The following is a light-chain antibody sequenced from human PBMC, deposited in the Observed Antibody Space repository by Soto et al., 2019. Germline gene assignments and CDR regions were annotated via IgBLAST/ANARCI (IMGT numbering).Light chain of an antibody. J-gene: IGLJ2*01. Sequence: QSALTQPASVSGSPGQSITISCTGTSSDVGASNYVSWYRHHPGKAPKLMIYAVSNRPSGVSNRFSGSKSDYTASLTISGLQAEDEADYYCSSYTRTTHVVFGGGTKVTVL. V-gene: IGLV2-14*01. CDR2: AVS. CDR1: SSDVGASNY. CDR3: SSYTRTTHVV.